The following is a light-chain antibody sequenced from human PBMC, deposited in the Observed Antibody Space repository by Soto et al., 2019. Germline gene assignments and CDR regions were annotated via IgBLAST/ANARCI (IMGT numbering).Light chain of an antibody. CDR1: SSDFGGYDF. Sequence: QSALTQPASVSGSPGQSITISCTGTSSDFGGYDFVSWHQQRPGKAPKLMIYDVTNRPSGVSNRFSGSKSGNTASLTISGLQAEVEADYYCCSFTSSDTHVFGTGTKVTVL. CDR3: CSFTSSDTHV. J-gene: IGLJ1*01. V-gene: IGLV2-14*01. CDR2: DVT.